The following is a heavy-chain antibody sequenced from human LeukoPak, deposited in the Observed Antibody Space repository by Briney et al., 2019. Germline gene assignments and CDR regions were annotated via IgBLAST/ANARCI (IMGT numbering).Heavy chain of an antibody. V-gene: IGHV4-31*03. J-gene: IGHJ5*02. D-gene: IGHD2-15*01. CDR1: GGSISSGVYY. Sequence: PSQTLSLTCTVSGGSISSGVYYWSWIRQHPGKGLEWIGYIYYSGSTYYNPSLKSRVTISVDTSKNQFSLKLSSVTAADTAVYYCARVRWVSCSGGSCYRFDPWGQGTLVTVSS. CDR3: ARVRWVSCSGGSCYRFDP. CDR2: IYYSGST.